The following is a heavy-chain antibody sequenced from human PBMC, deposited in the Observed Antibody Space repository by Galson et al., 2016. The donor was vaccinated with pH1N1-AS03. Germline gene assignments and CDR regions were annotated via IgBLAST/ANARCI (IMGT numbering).Heavy chain of an antibody. Sequence: LRLSCAASGFSFRNYGMHWVRQAPGKGLEWVAGVSFDGSNEYYADSVKGRFTSSRDNSKNYLQMNSLRVEDTAVYYCAKAHQQKSAGPGSDAFDIWGQGAVVTASS. CDR2: VSFDGSNE. D-gene: IGHD2-15*01. J-gene: IGHJ3*02. V-gene: IGHV3-30*18. CDR1: GFSFRNYG. CDR3: AKAHQQKSAGPGSDAFDI.